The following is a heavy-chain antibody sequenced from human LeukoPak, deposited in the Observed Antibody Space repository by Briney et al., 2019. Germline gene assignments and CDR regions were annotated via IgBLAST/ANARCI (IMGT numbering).Heavy chain of an antibody. CDR3: ARDPNYYDSSGYSLG. CDR2: IYHSGST. CDR1: GYSISSGYY. V-gene: IGHV4-38-2*02. Sequence: PSETLSLTCTVSGYSISSGYYWGWIRQPPGKGLEWIGSIYHSGSTYYNPSLKSRVTISVDTSKNQFSLKLSSVTAADTAVYYCARDPNYYDSSGYSLGWGQGTLVTVSS. D-gene: IGHD3-22*01. J-gene: IGHJ4*02.